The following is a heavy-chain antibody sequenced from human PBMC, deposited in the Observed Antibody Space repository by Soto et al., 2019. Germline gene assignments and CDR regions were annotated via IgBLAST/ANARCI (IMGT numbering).Heavy chain of an antibody. V-gene: IGHV1-3*01. CDR2: INAGNGNT. CDR3: ARDPGYSYGYN. CDR1: GYTFTSYA. D-gene: IGHD5-18*01. J-gene: IGHJ4*02. Sequence: QVQLVKSGAEVKKPGASVKVSCKASGYTFTSYAMQWLRQAPGQRLEWMGWINAGNGNTKYSQKFQGRVTITRDTSASTAYMELSSLRSEDTAVYYCARDPGYSYGYNWGQGTLVTVSS.